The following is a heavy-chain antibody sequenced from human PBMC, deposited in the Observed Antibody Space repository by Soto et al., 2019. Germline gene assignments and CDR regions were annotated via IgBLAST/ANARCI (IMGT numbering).Heavy chain of an antibody. D-gene: IGHD2-21*02. CDR1: GFSLSTSGVG. CDR2: IYWNDDK. CDR3: AHSLVVTASLSY. Sequence: QITLKESGPTLVKPTQTLTLTCTFSGFSLSTSGVGVGWIHQPPGKALGWLALIYWNDDKRYSPSLKSRLTITKDTSKNQVVLTMTNMDPVDTATYYGAHSLVVTASLSYWGPGTLVTVAA. J-gene: IGHJ4*02. V-gene: IGHV2-5*01.